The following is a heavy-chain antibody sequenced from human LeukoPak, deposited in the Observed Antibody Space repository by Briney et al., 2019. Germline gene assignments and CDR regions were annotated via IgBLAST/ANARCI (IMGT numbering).Heavy chain of an antibody. J-gene: IGHJ4*02. CDR2: IYPGDSDT. Sequence: GESLKISCKGSGYSFTSYWIGWVRQMPGKGLEWMGIIYPGDSDTRYSPSFQGQVTISADKSISTAYLQWSSLKASDTAMYYCARTGYSSSWYRGGFDYWGQGTLVTVSS. CDR1: GYSFTSYW. V-gene: IGHV5-51*01. CDR3: ARTGYSSSWYRGGFDY. D-gene: IGHD6-13*01.